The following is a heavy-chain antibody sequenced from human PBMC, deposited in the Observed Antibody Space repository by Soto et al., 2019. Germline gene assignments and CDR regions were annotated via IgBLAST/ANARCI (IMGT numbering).Heavy chain of an antibody. J-gene: IGHJ6*02. Sequence: GASAKVSCKASGGTFSSYAISCVRQAPGQGLEWMGGIIPIFGTANYAQKFQGRVTITADESTSTAYMELSSLRSEDTAVYYCARGQPLVSLGMDVWGQGTTVTVSS. D-gene: IGHD1-1*01. V-gene: IGHV1-69*13. CDR2: IIPIFGTA. CDR1: GGTFSSYA. CDR3: ARGQPLVSLGMDV.